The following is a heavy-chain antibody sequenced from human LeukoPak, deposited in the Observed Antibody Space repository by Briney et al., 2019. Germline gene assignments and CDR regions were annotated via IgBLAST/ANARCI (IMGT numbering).Heavy chain of an antibody. V-gene: IGHV3-33*01. J-gene: IGHJ4*02. D-gene: IGHD4-23*01. CDR1: GFTLSGFG. CDR2: IWYDGNNK. CDR3: ARGRGADYGGNSGYFDY. Sequence: GGSLRLSCAASGFTLSGFGMHWVRQAPGKGLEWVAVIWYDGNNKYYADSVKGRFTISRDNPKNTLYVQMNSLRAEDTAVYYCARGRGADYGGNSGYFDYWGQETLVTVSS.